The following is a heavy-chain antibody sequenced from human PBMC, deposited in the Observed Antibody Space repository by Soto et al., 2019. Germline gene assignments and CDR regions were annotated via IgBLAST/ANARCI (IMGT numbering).Heavy chain of an antibody. CDR1: GFTFDDYA. J-gene: IGHJ4*02. CDR2: ISWNSVTI. CDR3: AKDRFGSGLYYFDH. V-gene: IGHV3-9*01. D-gene: IGHD6-19*01. Sequence: SLRLSCAASGFTFDDYAMHWVRQAPGKGLEWVSGISWNSVTIEYADSVKGRFTISRDNAKNSLYLQMNSLGVDDTALYYCAKDRFGSGLYYFDHWGQGTLVTVS.